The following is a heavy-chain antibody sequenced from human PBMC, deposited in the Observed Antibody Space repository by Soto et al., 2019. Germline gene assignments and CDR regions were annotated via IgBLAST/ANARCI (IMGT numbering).Heavy chain of an antibody. Sequence: GGSLRLSCAASGFTFSSYAMSWVRQAPGKGLEWVSAISGSGGSTYYADSVKGRFTISRDNSKNTLYLQMNSLRAEDTAVYYCAKDRTITMIVVVITDAFDIWGQGTMVTVSS. D-gene: IGHD3-22*01. CDR3: AKDRTITMIVVVITDAFDI. CDR2: ISGSGGST. V-gene: IGHV3-23*01. J-gene: IGHJ3*02. CDR1: GFTFSSYA.